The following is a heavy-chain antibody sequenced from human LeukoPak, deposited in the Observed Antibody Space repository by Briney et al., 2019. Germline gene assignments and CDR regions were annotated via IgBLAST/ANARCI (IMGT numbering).Heavy chain of an antibody. J-gene: IGHJ6*03. D-gene: IGHD5-18*01. CDR3: ARVYSYGYRYYYMDV. Sequence: PSETLSLTCAVYGGSFSGYYWSWIRQPPGKGLEWIGEINHSGSTNCNPSLKSRVTISVDTSKNQFSLKLSSVTAADTAVYYCARVYSYGYRYYYMDVWGKGTTVTVS. CDR2: INHSGST. V-gene: IGHV4-34*01. CDR1: GGSFSGYY.